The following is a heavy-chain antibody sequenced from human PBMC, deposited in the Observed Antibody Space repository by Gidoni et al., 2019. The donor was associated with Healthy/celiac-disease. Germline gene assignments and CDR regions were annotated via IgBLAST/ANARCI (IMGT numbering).Heavy chain of an antibody. J-gene: IGHJ4*02. CDR1: GYTFTSYY. Sequence: QVQLVQSGAAVKKPGASVKVSCKASGYTFTSYYMHWVRQAPGQGLEWMGIINPSGGSTSYAQKFQGRVTMTRDTSTSTVYMELSSLRSEDTAVYYCARDLYDSSGYYQAFDYWGQGTLVTVSS. CDR3: ARDLYDSSGYYQAFDY. D-gene: IGHD3-22*01. CDR2: INPSGGST. V-gene: IGHV1-46*01.